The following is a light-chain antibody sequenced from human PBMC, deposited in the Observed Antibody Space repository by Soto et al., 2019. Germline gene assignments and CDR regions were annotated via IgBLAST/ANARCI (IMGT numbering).Light chain of an antibody. CDR3: QQRSSWLT. J-gene: IGKJ4*01. CDR1: QSVSSY. Sequence: EIVLTQSPATLSLSPGERATLSCRASQSVSSYLAWYQQKPGQAPRLLIYDASNRATGIPARFSGRGSGTDFTLTISSLEPEDFAVYYCQQRSSWLTFGGGTKVEIK. V-gene: IGKV3-11*01. CDR2: DAS.